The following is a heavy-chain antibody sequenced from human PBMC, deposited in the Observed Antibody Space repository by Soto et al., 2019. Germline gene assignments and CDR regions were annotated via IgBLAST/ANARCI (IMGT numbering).Heavy chain of an antibody. J-gene: IGHJ2*01. V-gene: IGHV1-69*13. CDR1: GGTFSSYA. CDR3: ARDQKVVTAMNWYFDL. Sequence: SVKVSCKASGGTFSSYAISWVRQAPGQGLEWRGGLIPIFGTENYAQKFQGRVTITADESKSTAYMELSSLRSEDTAVYYCARDQKVVTAMNWYFDLWGRGTLVNVSS. D-gene: IGHD2-21*02. CDR2: LIPIFGTE.